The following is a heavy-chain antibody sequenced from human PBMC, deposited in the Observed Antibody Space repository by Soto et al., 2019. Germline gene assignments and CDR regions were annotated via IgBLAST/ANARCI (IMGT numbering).Heavy chain of an antibody. V-gene: IGHV3-23*01. CDR3: AKDYGDHPRYFDF. CDR2: ISGSGGST. Sequence: GGSLRLSCAASGFTFSSYAMSWVRQAPGKGLEWVSAISGSGGSTYYADSVKGRFTISRDNSKNTLYLQMNSLRAEDTAVYYYAKDYGDHPRYFDFCCQGTLVTVSS. J-gene: IGHJ4*02. CDR1: GFTFSSYA. D-gene: IGHD4-17*01.